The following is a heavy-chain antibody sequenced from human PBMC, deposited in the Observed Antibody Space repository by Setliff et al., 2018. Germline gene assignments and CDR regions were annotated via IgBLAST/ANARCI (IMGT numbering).Heavy chain of an antibody. CDR2: ISAYNGNT. D-gene: IGHD3-22*01. CDR3: ARGYYYDSSGPAAFDI. V-gene: IGHV1-18*01. Sequence: SVKVSCKASGYTFTSYGISWVRQAPGQGLEWMGWISAYNGNTNYAQKLQGRVTMTTDTSTGTAYMELRSLRSDDTAVYYCARGYYYDSSGPAAFDIWGQGTMVTVSS. CDR1: GYTFTSYG. J-gene: IGHJ3*02.